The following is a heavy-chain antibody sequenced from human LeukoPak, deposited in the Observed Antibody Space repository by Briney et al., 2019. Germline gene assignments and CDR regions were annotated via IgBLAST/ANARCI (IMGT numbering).Heavy chain of an antibody. Sequence: SETLSLTCTISGGFISSSSYYWGWIRQPPGKGLEWIGDIYYSGSTYYNPALKSRVSMSIDTSKNQLSLELRSVAAADTALYYCARRRYYDSTGYLEWGQGTLVTVTS. D-gene: IGHD3-22*01. J-gene: IGHJ1*01. CDR1: GGFISSSSYY. CDR3: ARRRYYDSTGYLE. V-gene: IGHV4-39*01. CDR2: IYYSGST.